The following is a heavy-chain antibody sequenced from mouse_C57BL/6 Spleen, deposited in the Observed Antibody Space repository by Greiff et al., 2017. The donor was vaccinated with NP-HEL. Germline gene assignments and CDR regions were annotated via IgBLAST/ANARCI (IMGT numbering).Heavy chain of an antibody. J-gene: IGHJ4*01. CDR1: GYTFTDYN. D-gene: IGHD1-1*01. V-gene: IGHV1-18*01. Sequence: VQLQQSGPELVKPGASVKIPCKASGYTFTDYNMDWVKQSHGKSLEWIGDINPNNGGTIYNQKFKGKATLTVDKSSSTAYMELRSLTSEDTAVYYCARGGIITTVVDYYAMDYWGQGTSVTVSS. CDR2: INPNNGGT. CDR3: ARGGIITTVVDYYAMDY.